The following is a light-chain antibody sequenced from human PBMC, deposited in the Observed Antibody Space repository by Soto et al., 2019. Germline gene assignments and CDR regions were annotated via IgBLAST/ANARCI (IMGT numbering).Light chain of an antibody. Sequence: EIVMTQSPATLSVSPGERATLSCRASQSVSSNLAWHQQKPGQAPRLLIYGASNRATGVPARFSGSGYGTEFTLTISSLQSEDFAVYYCQQYNNWPPWTFGQGTKVDIK. CDR1: QSVSSN. CDR3: QQYNNWPPWT. J-gene: IGKJ1*01. V-gene: IGKV3-15*01. CDR2: GAS.